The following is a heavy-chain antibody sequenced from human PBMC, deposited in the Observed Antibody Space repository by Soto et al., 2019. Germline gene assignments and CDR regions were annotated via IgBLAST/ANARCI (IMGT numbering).Heavy chain of an antibody. CDR1: GFTFSSYA. CDR2: ISGSGGST. Sequence: EVQLLESGGGLVQPGGSLRLSCAASGFTFSSYAMSWVRQAPGKGLEWVSAISGSGGSTYYADSVKGRFTISRDNSKNTLYLQMNSLRAEDTAVYYCAKGIVVVAATRRYFDLWGRGTLVTVSS. D-gene: IGHD2-15*01. J-gene: IGHJ2*01. CDR3: AKGIVVVAATRRYFDL. V-gene: IGHV3-23*01.